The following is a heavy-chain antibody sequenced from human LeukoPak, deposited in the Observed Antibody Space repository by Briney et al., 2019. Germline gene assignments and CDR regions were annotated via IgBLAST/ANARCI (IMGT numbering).Heavy chain of an antibody. CDR3: ARGRPHGDDY. Sequence: GGSLRLSCAASGFTFSSYWMNRVRQAPGKGLVWVSRIASDGSSTTYADSVKGRFSISRDNAKNTLYLQMNSLRVEDTAVYYCARGRPHGDDYWGQGTLVTVSS. V-gene: IGHV3-74*01. CDR2: IASDGSST. J-gene: IGHJ4*02. D-gene: IGHD2-21*01. CDR1: GFTFSSYW.